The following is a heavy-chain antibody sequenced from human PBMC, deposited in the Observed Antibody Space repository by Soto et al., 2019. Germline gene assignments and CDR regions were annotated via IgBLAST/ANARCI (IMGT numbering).Heavy chain of an antibody. J-gene: IGHJ4*02. CDR2: IDPNTGDT. V-gene: IGHV1-2*04. CDR1: GYMFTNYY. Sequence: ASVNVSCKTSGYMFTNYYLHCVRQAPGQGLEWMGWIDPNTGDTNYAQKFQAWVTMTRETYISTAYMELRRLRPDDTAVYYCARATDYSPSGRWGKGNIVIFSS. CDR3: ARATDYSPSGR. D-gene: IGHD2-21*01.